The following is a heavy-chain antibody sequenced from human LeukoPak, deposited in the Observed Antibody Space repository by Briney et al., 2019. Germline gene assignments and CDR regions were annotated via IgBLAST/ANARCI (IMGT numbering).Heavy chain of an antibody. D-gene: IGHD6-19*01. CDR1: GGSISSYY. J-gene: IGHJ4*02. CDR2: IYYSGST. CDR3: ARVRYSSGWLDY. V-gene: IGHV4-59*01. Sequence: SETLSLTCTVSGGSISSYYWSWIRQPPGKGLEWIGYIYYSGSTNYNPSLKSRVTISVDTSKNQFSLKLSSVTAADTAVYYCARVRYSSGWLDYWGQGTLVTVSS.